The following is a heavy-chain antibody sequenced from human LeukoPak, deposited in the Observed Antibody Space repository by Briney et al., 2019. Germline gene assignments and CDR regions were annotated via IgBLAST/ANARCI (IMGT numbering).Heavy chain of an antibody. CDR3: ASAYGSGTPFDY. D-gene: IGHD3-10*01. V-gene: IGHV3-21*01. J-gene: IGHJ4*02. CDR1: GFTFSNYS. Sequence: SGGSLRLSCAASGFTFSNYSMNWVRQAPGKGLEWVSSISSSSSYIYYADSVKGRFTISRDNAKNSLYLQMNSLRAEDTAVYYCASAYGSGTPFDYWGQGTLVTVSS. CDR2: ISSSSSYI.